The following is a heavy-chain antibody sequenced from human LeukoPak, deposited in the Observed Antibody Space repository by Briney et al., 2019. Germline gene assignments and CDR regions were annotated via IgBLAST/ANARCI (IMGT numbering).Heavy chain of an antibody. V-gene: IGHV4-34*01. J-gene: IGHJ4*02. CDR3: ARVYYYGFKN. CDR1: GGSFSGYY. Sequence: SETLSLTCAVYGGSFSGYYWSWIRQPPGKGLEWIGEINHSGSTNYNPSLKSRVTISVDTSKNQFSLKLSSVTAVDTAVYYCARVYYYGFKNWGQGTLVTVSS. D-gene: IGHD3-10*01. CDR2: INHSGST.